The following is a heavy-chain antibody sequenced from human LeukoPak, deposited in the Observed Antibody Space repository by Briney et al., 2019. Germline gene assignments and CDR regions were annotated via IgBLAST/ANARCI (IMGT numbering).Heavy chain of an antibody. CDR1: GGSISSDIFY. V-gene: IGHV4-61*02. J-gene: IGHJ4*02. Sequence: KTSQTLSLTCTVSGGSISSDIFYWSWIRQPAGKGLEWIGRISTNGNTNYNPSLKSRVTILVDTSKNQFSLILNSVTAADTAVYYCAMSNSVIRFDYWGQGTLVTVSS. CDR3: AMSNSVIRFDY. CDR2: ISTNGNT. D-gene: IGHD2-21*01.